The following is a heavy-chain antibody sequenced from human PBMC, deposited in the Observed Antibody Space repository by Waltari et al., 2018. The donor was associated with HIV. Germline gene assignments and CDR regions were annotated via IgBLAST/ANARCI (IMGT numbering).Heavy chain of an antibody. V-gene: IGHV3-74*01. D-gene: IGHD3-16*02. CDR2: ISSGGSTT. Sequence: EVQLVASGGGSLQAGGSLRLSCAASGFAFRSYYMFWVRQAPGKGLVWVSRISSGGSTTSYADSVKGRFTVSRDNARNTLYLQMNSLRAEDTAVYYCARYRPEVHYYNGMDVWGQGTTVTVSS. CDR1: GFAFRSYY. J-gene: IGHJ6*02. CDR3: ARYRPEVHYYNGMDV.